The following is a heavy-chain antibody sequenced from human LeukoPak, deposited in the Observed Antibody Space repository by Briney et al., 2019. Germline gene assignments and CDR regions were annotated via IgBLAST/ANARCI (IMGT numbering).Heavy chain of an antibody. CDR2: IFHTGST. J-gene: IGHJ3*02. Sequence: PSETLSLTCTVSGDSISSGNYWGWIRQPPGKGLEWIGSIFHTGSTYFNLSLKSRVTISVDTSKNRFSLRLSSVTAADTAVYYCAREWESGGYSYGPHLPDAFDIWGQGTMVTVSS. V-gene: IGHV4-38-2*02. D-gene: IGHD5-18*01. CDR1: GDSISSGNY. CDR3: AREWESGGYSYGPHLPDAFDI.